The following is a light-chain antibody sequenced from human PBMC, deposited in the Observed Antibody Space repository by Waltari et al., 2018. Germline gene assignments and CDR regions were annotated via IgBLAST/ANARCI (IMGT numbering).Light chain of an antibody. CDR1: DSDVGAYDF. V-gene: IGLV2-14*03. Sequence: QSALTQPASVSGSPGQSITISCSGTDSDVGAYDFVSWYQQHPGKAPHLIIYDVSNRPSGISNRFSASKPGNTASLTISGLQAEDEADYYCSSYTTSSAPGVFGTGTRVTVL. J-gene: IGLJ1*01. CDR3: SSYTTSSAPGV. CDR2: DVS.